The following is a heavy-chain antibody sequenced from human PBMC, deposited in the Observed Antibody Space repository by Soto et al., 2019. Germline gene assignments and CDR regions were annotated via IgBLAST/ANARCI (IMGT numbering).Heavy chain of an antibody. J-gene: IGHJ4*02. CDR3: AREIAADYYFDY. D-gene: IGHD6-13*01. V-gene: IGHV1-46*01. CDR1: GYTFTSYY. Sequence: ASAKVFCKASGYTFTSYYMHWVRQAPGQGLEWMGIINPSGGSTSYAQKFQGRVTMTRDTSTSTVYMELSSLRSEDTAVYYCAREIAADYYFDYWGQGTLVTVSS. CDR2: INPSGGST.